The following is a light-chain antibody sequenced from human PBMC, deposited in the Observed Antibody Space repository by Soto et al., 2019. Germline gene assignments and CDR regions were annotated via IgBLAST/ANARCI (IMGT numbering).Light chain of an antibody. CDR2: DVT. V-gene: IGLV2-11*01. CDR3: CSYAGAYTWM. J-gene: IGLJ3*02. Sequence: QSVLTQPPSVSGSPGQSVTISCSGTIDDVTAYYRVSWYQQTPGTAPKLLIYDVTRRPSGVPDRFSGSKSGNTASLTISGLQAEDEADYYCCSYAGAYTWMFGGGTKLTVL. CDR1: IDDVTAYYR.